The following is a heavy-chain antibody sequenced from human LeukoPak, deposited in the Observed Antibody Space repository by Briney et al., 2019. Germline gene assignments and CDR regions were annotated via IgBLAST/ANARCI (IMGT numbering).Heavy chain of an antibody. J-gene: IGHJ4*02. V-gene: IGHV4-4*07. CDR1: GGSISNYY. D-gene: IGHD6-13*01. CDR2: IYTSGST. Sequence: SETLSLTCTVSGGSISNYYWNWVRQPAGMGLEWLGRIYTSGSTNYNPSLKSRVTMSVDTSKNQFSLKLTSVTAADTAVYYCAREALYSSSFDYWGQGTLVTVSS. CDR3: AREALYSSSFDY.